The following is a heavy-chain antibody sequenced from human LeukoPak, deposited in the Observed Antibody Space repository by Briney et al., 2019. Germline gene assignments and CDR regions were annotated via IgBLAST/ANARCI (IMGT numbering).Heavy chain of an antibody. CDR1: GYTFTGYY. Sequence: ASLKVSCKASGYTFTGYYMHWVRQAPGQGLEWMGWINPNSGGTNYAQKFQGRVTMTRDTSISTAYMELSRLRSDDTAVYYCARRGYYYDSSGSPRDDAFDIWGQGTMVTVSS. J-gene: IGHJ3*02. D-gene: IGHD3-22*01. V-gene: IGHV1-2*02. CDR3: ARRGYYYDSSGSPRDDAFDI. CDR2: INPNSGGT.